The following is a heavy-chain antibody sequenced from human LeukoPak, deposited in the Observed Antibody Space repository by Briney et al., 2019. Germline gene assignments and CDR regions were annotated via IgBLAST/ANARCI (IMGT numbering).Heavy chain of an antibody. Sequence: ASVTVSYKASGYTFTGYGFTWVRQAPGQGLEWMGWISAYKGYTEYAQNLQGRVTMTTDTSTSTAYMELRNLRSDDTAVYFCARTSAGGYNYFDYWGQGTLVTVSS. V-gene: IGHV1-18*01. CDR1: GYTFTGYG. CDR3: ARTSAGGYNYFDY. J-gene: IGHJ4*02. CDR2: ISAYKGYT. D-gene: IGHD3-22*01.